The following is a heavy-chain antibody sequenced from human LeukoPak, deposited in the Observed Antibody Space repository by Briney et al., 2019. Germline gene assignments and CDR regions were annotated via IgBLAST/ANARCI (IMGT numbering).Heavy chain of an antibody. D-gene: IGHD6-19*01. CDR3: ARGDSSGWYDDYYYYYGMDV. CDR2: INPSGCGT. J-gene: IGHJ6*02. Sequence: ASVKVSCKASGYTFTSYYMHWVRQAPGQGLEWMGIINPSGCGTSYAQKFQGRVTMTRDTSTSTVYMELSSLRSEDTAVYYCARGDSSGWYDDYYYYYGMDVWGQGTTVPVSS. V-gene: IGHV1-46*01. CDR1: GYTFTSYY.